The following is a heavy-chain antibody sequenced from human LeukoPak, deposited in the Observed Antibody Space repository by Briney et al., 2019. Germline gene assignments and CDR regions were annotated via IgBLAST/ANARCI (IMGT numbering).Heavy chain of an antibody. CDR2: ISSSSSYI. CDR3: ARVVDHDYSDYYLDY. Sequence: GGSLRLSCAASGFTFSSYSMNWVRQAPGKGLEWVSSISSSSSYIYYADSVKGRFTISRDNAKNSLYLQMNSLRAEDTAVYYCARVVDHDYSDYYLDYWGQGTLVTVSS. V-gene: IGHV3-21*04. J-gene: IGHJ4*02. D-gene: IGHD4-11*01. CDR1: GFTFSSYS.